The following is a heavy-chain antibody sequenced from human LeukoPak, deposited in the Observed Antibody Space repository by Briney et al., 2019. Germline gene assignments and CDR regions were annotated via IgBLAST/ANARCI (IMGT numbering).Heavy chain of an antibody. Sequence: ASVKVSCKASGYTFNTYGIIWVRQAPGQGLEWMGWISAYNGDTTYAQKLQGRVNLTTDASTSTAYMELRSLRSDDTAVYYCARESTGGSLEIDYWGQGTLVTVSS. V-gene: IGHV1-18*01. CDR1: GYTFNTYG. D-gene: IGHD2-8*02. CDR2: ISAYNGDT. CDR3: ARESTGGSLEIDY. J-gene: IGHJ4*02.